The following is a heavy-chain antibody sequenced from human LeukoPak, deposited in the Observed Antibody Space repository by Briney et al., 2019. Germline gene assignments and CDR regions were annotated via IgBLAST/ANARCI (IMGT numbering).Heavy chain of an antibody. CDR3: ARPMFRGVVIPYFDS. D-gene: IGHD3-10*01. J-gene: IGHJ4*02. Sequence: GGSLRLSCAVSGFSFDSYSMSWIRQAPGKGQEWVSYIFSRSDTIYYADSVKGRFTISRDNAKNSLYLQMNSLRADDTAVYYCARPMFRGVVIPYFDSWGQGTLVTVSS. V-gene: IGHV3-48*04. CDR2: IFSRSDTI. CDR1: GFSFDSYS.